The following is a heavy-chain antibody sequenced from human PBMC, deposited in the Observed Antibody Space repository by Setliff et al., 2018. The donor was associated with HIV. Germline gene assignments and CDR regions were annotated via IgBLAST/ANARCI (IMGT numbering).Heavy chain of an antibody. J-gene: IGHJ4*02. Sequence: SETLSLTCVVSGYSISSNDWWGWIRQSPGKGLEWIGYIYYSGSIYYNPSLKSRVTMSVDTSKNQFSLKLSSVTAADTAVYYCARDQRLSYWGQGTLVTVSS. V-gene: IGHV4-28*03. CDR1: GYSISSNDW. CDR3: ARDQRLSY. CDR2: IYYSGSI.